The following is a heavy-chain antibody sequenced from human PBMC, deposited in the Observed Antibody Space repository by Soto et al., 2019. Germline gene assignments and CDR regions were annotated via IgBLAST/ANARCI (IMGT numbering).Heavy chain of an antibody. D-gene: IGHD2-2*01. V-gene: IGHV5-51*01. CDR2: IYPGDSDT. Sequence: PGESLKISCKGSGYSFTSYWIGWVRQMPGKGLEWMGIIYPGDSDTRYSPSFQGQVTISADKSISTAYLQWSSLKAPDTAMYYCARGSTNDYYYYYYMDVWGKGTTVTVSS. J-gene: IGHJ6*03. CDR1: GYSFTSYW. CDR3: ARGSTNDYYYYYYMDV.